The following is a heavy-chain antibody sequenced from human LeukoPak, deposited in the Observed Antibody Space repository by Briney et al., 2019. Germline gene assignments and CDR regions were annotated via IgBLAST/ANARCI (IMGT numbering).Heavy chain of an antibody. D-gene: IGHD6-13*01. CDR2: IYHSGST. Sequence: SETLSLTCAVSGGSISSSNWWCWVRQPPGKGLEWIGEIYHSGSTNHNPSLKSRVTISVGKSRKHFSLKLNSVTAADTAVYYCARGGSSNWTPFDYWGQGTLVTFSS. J-gene: IGHJ4*02. CDR3: ARGGSSNWTPFDY. CDR1: GGSISSSNW. V-gene: IGHV4-4*02.